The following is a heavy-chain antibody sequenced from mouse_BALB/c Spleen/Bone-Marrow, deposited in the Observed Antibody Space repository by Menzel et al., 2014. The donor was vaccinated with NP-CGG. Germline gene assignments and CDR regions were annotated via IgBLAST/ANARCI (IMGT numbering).Heavy chain of an antibody. V-gene: IGHV1-80*01. CDR3: ARWYRDPHFAMDY. D-gene: IGHD2-14*01. CDR1: GYAFSSYW. CDR2: IYPGDGDT. Sequence: QVQLKESGAELVRPGSSVKISCEASGYAFSSYWMNWVKQRPGQGLERIGQIYPGDGDTNYNGNFKDKAALTVDRSCSTAFMQLSSLTSEDSAVYFCARWYRDPHFAMDYWGPGTSVTVSS. J-gene: IGHJ4*01.